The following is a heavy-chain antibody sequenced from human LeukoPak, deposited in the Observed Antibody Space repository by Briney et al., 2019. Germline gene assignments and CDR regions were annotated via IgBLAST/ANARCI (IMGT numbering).Heavy chain of an antibody. CDR3: ARVRYNWNYAHDY. Sequence: SVKVSCKASGGTFSSYTISWVRQAPGQGLEWMGRIIPILGIANYARKFQGRVTITADKSTSTAYMELSSLRSEDTAVYYCARVRYNWNYAHDYWGQGTLVTVSS. CDR1: GGTFSSYT. CDR2: IIPILGIA. D-gene: IGHD1-7*01. V-gene: IGHV1-69*02. J-gene: IGHJ4*02.